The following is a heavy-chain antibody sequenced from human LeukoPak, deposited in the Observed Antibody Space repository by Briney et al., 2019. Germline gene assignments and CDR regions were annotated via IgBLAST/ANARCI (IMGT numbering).Heavy chain of an antibody. D-gene: IGHD6-19*01. CDR3: AKDGYSSGWYDVNDAFDI. CDR1: GLTCSSYA. J-gene: IGHJ3*02. CDR2: FTGSGGST. Sequence: PGGSLRLSIAASGLTCSSYAMSLVGQAPSKGLHWFSPFTGSGGSTYYADSVKGRFTISRDNSKNTLYLQMNSLRAEDTAVYYCAKDGYSSGWYDVNDAFDIWGQGTMVTVSS. V-gene: IGHV3-23*01.